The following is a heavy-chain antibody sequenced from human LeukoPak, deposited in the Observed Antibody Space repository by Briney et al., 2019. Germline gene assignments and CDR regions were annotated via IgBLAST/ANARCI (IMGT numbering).Heavy chain of an antibody. D-gene: IGHD1-26*01. Sequence: SQTLSLTCTVSGGSISSGDYYWSWIRQPPGKGLVWIGYIYYSGSTYYNPSLKSRVTISVDTSKNQFSLKLSSVTAADTAVYYCARTSGSYLYYFDYWGQGTLVTVSS. CDR3: ARTSGSYLYYFDY. CDR2: IYYSGST. CDR1: GGSISSGDYY. J-gene: IGHJ4*02. V-gene: IGHV4-30-4*08.